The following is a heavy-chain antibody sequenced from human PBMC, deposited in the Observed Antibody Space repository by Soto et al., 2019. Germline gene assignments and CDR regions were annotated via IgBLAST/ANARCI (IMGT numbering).Heavy chain of an antibody. CDR3: ARSRYSYGLPDY. V-gene: IGHV3-11*05. J-gene: IGHJ4*02. CDR1: GFTCSDYY. Sequence: QVQLVESGGGLVKPGGSLRLSCAASGFTCSDYYMSWIRQAPGKGLEWISYISGSNSYTNYAASVKGRFTISRDNANNSLYLQMNSLRAEDPAVYYCARSRYSYGLPDYWGKGTLVTVSS. D-gene: IGHD5-18*01. CDR2: ISGSNSYT.